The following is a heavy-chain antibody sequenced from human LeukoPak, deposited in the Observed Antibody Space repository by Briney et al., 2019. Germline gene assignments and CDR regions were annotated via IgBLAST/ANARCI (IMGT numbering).Heavy chain of an antibody. D-gene: IGHD1-26*01. J-gene: IGHJ6*03. CDR1: GFTFSSYS. V-gene: IGHV3-21*01. CDR2: ISSSSSYI. CDR3: AREDSGSSDYYYYYMDV. Sequence: GGSLRLSCAASGFTFSSYSMNWVRQAPGKGLEWVSSISSSSSYIYYADSVKGRFTISRDNAKNSLYLQMNSLRAEDTAVYYCAREDSGSSDYYYYYMDVWGKGTTVTVSS.